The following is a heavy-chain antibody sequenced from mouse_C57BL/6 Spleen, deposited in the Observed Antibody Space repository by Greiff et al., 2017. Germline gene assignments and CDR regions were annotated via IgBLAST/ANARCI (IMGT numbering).Heavy chain of an antibody. CDR1: GYAFTSSW. CDR3: DRTPDDYGFMDY. J-gene: IGHJ4*01. CDR2: IYPGDGGT. Sequence: VQLQQSGPELVKPGASVTISCKASGYAFTSSWMHWVKQRPGQGLEWIGRIYPGDGGTHYNEKFKGKATLTADKSSSTAYIHLSILTAEDAEVYVCDRTPDDYGFMDYWGQGTSVTVSS. V-gene: IGHV1-82*01. D-gene: IGHD2-4*01.